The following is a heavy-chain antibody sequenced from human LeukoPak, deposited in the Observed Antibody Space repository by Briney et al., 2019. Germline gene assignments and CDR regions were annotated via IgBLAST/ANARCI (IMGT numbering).Heavy chain of an antibody. V-gene: IGHV3-30*18. D-gene: IGHD5-18*01. CDR2: ISNDGSNK. CDR1: GFTFSSYG. CDR3: AKDRRGYTYNFDF. J-gene: IGHJ4*02. Sequence: PGRSLRLSCAASGFTFSSYGVHWAPQAPGKGLEGAAVISNDGSNKYYADSVKGRFTVSRDNSKNTLYLQMNSLRAEDTAVFYCAKDRRGYTYNFDFWGQGTLVTVSS.